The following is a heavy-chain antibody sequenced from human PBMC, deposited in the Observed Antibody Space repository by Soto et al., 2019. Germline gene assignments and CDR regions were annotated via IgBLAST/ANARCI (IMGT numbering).Heavy chain of an antibody. Sequence: GGSLRLSCAASGFTFSSYAMSWVRQAPGKGLEWVSAISGSGGSTYYADSVKGRFTISRDNSKNTLYLQMNSLRAEDTAVYYCAKDLDPNGNRDAFDIWAKGQWSPSPQ. D-gene: IGHD1-26*01. V-gene: IGHV3-23*01. J-gene: IGHJ3*02. CDR3: AKDLDPNGNRDAFDI. CDR1: GFTFSSYA. CDR2: ISGSGGST.